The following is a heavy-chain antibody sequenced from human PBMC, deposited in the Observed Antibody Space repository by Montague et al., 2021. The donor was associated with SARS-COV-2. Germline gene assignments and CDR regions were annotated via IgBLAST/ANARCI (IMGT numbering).Heavy chain of an antibody. Sequence: SETLSLTCTVSGGSTNDHYRSWIRQSPGKGLEWIGYISSSGKTNYNPSLKSRVTLSADASRNEFSLKLDSVTAADTAVYFCARRGYYDSAGYHWHLDLWGRGMLVTVSS. CDR2: ISSSGKT. J-gene: IGHJ2*01. CDR1: GGSTNDHY. V-gene: IGHV4-4*09. CDR3: ARRGYYDSAGYHWHLDL. D-gene: IGHD3-22*01.